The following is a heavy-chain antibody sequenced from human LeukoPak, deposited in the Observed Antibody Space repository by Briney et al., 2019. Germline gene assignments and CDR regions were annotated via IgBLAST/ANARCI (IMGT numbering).Heavy chain of an antibody. CDR2: IKSKTDGGTT. CDR1: GFTFSNAW. V-gene: IGHV3-15*01. CDR3: TTAFSIYCSGGSCYPSFDY. J-gene: IGHJ4*02. D-gene: IGHD2-15*01. Sequence: SGGSLRLSCAASGFTFSNAWMSWVRQAPGKGREWVGRIKSKTDGGTTDYAAPVKGRFTISREDSKNTLYLQMNSLKTEDTAVYYCTTAFSIYCSGGSCYPSFDYWGQGTLVSVSS.